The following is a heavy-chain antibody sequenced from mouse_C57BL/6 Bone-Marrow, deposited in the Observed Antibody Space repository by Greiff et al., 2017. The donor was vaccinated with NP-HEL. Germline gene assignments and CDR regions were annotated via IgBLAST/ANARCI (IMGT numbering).Heavy chain of an antibody. J-gene: IGHJ1*03. Sequence: VQLQQPGAELVKPGASVKLSCKASGYTFTSYWMHWVKQRPGQGLEWIGMIHPNSGSTNYNEKFKSKATLTVDKSSSTAYMQLSSLTSEDSAAYYCARITTEWYFDVWGTGTTVTVSS. CDR1: GYTFTSYW. CDR2: IHPNSGST. V-gene: IGHV1-64*01. CDR3: ARITTEWYFDV. D-gene: IGHD1-1*01.